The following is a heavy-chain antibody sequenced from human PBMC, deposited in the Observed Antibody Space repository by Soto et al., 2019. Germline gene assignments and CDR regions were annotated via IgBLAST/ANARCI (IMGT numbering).Heavy chain of an antibody. CDR3: ALSREGYYYYGMDV. CDR2: ISSSSSYI. V-gene: IGHV3-21*01. Sequence: GGSLRLCCAASGFTFSSYSMNWVRQAPGKGLEWVSSISSSSSYIYYADSVKGRFTISRDNAKNSLYLQMNSLRAEDTAVYYCALSREGYYYYGMDVWGQGTTVTVSS. CDR1: GFTFSSYS. D-gene: IGHD1-26*01. J-gene: IGHJ6*02.